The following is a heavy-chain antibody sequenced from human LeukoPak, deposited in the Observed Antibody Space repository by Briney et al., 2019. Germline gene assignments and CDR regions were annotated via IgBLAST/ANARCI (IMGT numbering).Heavy chain of an antibody. CDR1: GFTFSNYC. V-gene: IGHV3-74*01. J-gene: IGHJ4*02. CDR3: ARINRAAAGAIFDY. CDR2: INNDGSST. D-gene: IGHD6-13*01. Sequence: GESLRLSCAASGFTFSNYCSHWVRQPPGKGLVWVSRINNDGSSTSYADSVKGRFTIPRDNAKNTLYLQMNSLRAEDTAMYYCARINRAAAGAIFDYWGQGALVTVSS.